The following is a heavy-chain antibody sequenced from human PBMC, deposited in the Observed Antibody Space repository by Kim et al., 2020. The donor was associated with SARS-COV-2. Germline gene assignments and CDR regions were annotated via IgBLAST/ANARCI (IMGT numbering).Heavy chain of an antibody. CDR1: GYTFTIYA. J-gene: IGHJ5*02. D-gene: IGHD3-10*01. Sequence: ASVKVSCKASGYTFTIYAMHWVRQAPGQRLEWMGWINAGNGNTKYSQKFQGRVTITRDTSASTAYMELSSLRSEDTAVYYCARVTTMVRGGWFDPWGQGTLVTVSS. CDR2: INAGNGNT. CDR3: ARVTTMVRGGWFDP. V-gene: IGHV1-3*01.